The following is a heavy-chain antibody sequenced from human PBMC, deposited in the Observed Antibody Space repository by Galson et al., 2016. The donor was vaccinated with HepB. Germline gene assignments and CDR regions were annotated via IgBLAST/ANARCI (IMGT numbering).Heavy chain of an antibody. J-gene: IGHJ5*02. V-gene: IGHV1-69*01. Sequence: SCKASGGTFSNYAISWVRQAPGQGLEWMGGIIPIFGSASYAQKFQGRVTITADESTSTAYMELSSLRSEDTAVYYCASRGGDYVYWFDPWGQGTLVTVSS. CDR2: IIPIFGSA. D-gene: IGHD4-17*01. CDR3: ASRGGDYVYWFDP. CDR1: GGTFSNYA.